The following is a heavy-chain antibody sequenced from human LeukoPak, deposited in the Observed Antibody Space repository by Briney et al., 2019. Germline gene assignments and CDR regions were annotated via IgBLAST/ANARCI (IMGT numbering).Heavy chain of an antibody. J-gene: IGHJ4*02. D-gene: IGHD6-6*01. CDR2: IYPGDSDT. V-gene: IGHV5-51*01. CDR3: ARSSSIAARPVDY. CDR1: RYSFTSYW. Sequence: GESLKISCHGFRYSFTSYWIGWVRQMPGKGLEWMGIIYPGDSDTRYSPSFQGQVTISADKSISTAYLQWSSLKASDTAMYYCARSSSIAARPVDYWGQGTLVTVSS.